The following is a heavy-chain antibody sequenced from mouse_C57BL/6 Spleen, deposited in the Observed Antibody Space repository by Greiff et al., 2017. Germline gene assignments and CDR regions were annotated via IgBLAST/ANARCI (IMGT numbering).Heavy chain of an antibody. CDR1: GYSITSGYY. CDR3: ASGNYYGSSYWYFDV. V-gene: IGHV3-6*01. D-gene: IGHD1-1*01. CDR2: ISYDGSN. Sequence: EVQLVESGPGLVKPSQSLSLTCSVTGYSITSGYYWNWIRQFPGNKLEWMGYISYDGSNNYNPSLKNRISITRDTSKNQFFLKLNSVTTEDTATYYCASGNYYGSSYWYFDVWGTGTTVTVSS. J-gene: IGHJ1*03.